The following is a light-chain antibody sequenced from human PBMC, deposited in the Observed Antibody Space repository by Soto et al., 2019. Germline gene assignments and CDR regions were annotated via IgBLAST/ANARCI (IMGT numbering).Light chain of an antibody. Sequence: DIQMTQSPSSLSASVGDRVTITGRASQGISNYLAWYQQKPGKVPKLLIYAASTLQSGVPSRFSGSGSGTDFTLTISSLQPEDVATYYCQKYNSAPPYTFGQGTKLEIK. CDR1: QGISNY. J-gene: IGKJ2*01. V-gene: IGKV1-27*01. CDR3: QKYNSAPPYT. CDR2: AAS.